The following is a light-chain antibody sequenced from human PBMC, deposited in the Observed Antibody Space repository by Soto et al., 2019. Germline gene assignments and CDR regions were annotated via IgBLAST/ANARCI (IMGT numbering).Light chain of an antibody. V-gene: IGLV1-44*01. CDR3: AVWDDTLKAVV. CDR1: SSNVGSNT. J-gene: IGLJ2*01. CDR2: HNN. Sequence: QSVVTQPPSASGTPGQRVTISCSGSSSNVGSNTVDWYQLLPGTAPKLLIYHNNQRPSGVPDRLSGSKSGTSASLAISGLQSEDEDDYYCAVWDDTLKAVVFGGGTQLTVL.